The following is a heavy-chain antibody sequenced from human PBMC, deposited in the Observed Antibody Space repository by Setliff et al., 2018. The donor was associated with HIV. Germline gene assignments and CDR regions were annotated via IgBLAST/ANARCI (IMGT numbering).Heavy chain of an antibody. CDR3: ARSWGSGSYPY. V-gene: IGHV4-38-2*02. CDR2: MYHGGDT. Sequence: LSLTCTVSGYSISSGYYWGWIRQSPGKGLEWIGSMYHGGDTYYNPSLKSRLTISVDTSKNQFSLKLTSVTAADTAVYYCARSWGSGSYPYWGQGTLVTVS. D-gene: IGHD3-10*01. CDR1: GYSISSGYY. J-gene: IGHJ4*02.